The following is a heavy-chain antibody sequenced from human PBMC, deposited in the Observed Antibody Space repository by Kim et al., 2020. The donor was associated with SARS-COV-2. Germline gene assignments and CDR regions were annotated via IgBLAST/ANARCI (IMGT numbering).Heavy chain of an antibody. V-gene: IGHV7-4-1*02. CDR2: INTNTGNP. CDR3: GRESTGWYFDWLHNDPEYDAFAI. Sequence: ASVKVSCKASGYTFTSYAMNWVRQAPGQGLEWMGWINTNTGNPTYAQGFTGRFVFSWDTSVSTAYLQISSLKAEDTAVCYCGRESTGWYFDWLHNDPEYDAFAIWGQGTMVTVFS. D-gene: IGHD3-9*01. J-gene: IGHJ3*02. CDR1: GYTFTSYA.